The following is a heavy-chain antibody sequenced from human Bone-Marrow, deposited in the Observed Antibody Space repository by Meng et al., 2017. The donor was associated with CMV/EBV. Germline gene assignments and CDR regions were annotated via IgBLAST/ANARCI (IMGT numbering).Heavy chain of an antibody. CDR2: INHSGST. CDR1: GGSFSGYY. V-gene: IGHV4-34*01. Sequence: SETLSLTCAVYGGSFSGYYWSWIRQPPGKGLEWIGEINHSGSTNYNPSLKRRVTISVDTSKNQFSLKLSSVTAADTAVYYCAREGQLAAYDYWGQGTLVTVSS. J-gene: IGHJ4*02. CDR3: AREGQLAAYDY. D-gene: IGHD6-6*01.